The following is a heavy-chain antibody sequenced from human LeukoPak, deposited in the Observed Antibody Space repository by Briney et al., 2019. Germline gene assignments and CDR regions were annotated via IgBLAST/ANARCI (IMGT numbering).Heavy chain of an antibody. CDR1: GGSISSYY. Sequence: SETLSLTCTVSGGSISSYYWSWIRQPPGKGLEWIGYIYYSGSTNYKPSLKSRVTISVDTSKSQFSLKLSSVTAADTAVYYCAKDYSKTSYYGSGTYYRPNWFDPWGQGTLVTVSS. J-gene: IGHJ5*02. V-gene: IGHV4-59*01. D-gene: IGHD3-10*01. CDR3: AKDYSKTSYYGSGTYYRPNWFDP. CDR2: IYYSGST.